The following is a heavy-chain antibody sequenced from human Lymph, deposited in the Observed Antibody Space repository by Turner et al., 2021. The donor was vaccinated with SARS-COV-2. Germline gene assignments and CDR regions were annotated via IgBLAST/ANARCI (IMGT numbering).Heavy chain of an antibody. Sequence: QVQLVESAGGVVLPVRSLRLSCAASEFTFSNSAMHWVRQAPGKGLEWVAVIWFDGSNKYYADSVKGRFTISRDNSKNTLYLQMNSLRAEDTAVYYCARHNGGRLDYWGQGTLVTVSS. J-gene: IGHJ4*02. CDR3: ARHNGGRLDY. D-gene: IGHD3-16*01. CDR1: EFTFSNSA. V-gene: IGHV3-33*01. CDR2: IWFDGSNK.